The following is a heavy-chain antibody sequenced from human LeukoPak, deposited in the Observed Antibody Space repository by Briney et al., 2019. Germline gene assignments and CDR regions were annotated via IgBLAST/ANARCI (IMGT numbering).Heavy chain of an antibody. J-gene: IGHJ4*02. Sequence: SETLSFTCAVYGGSFSGYYWSWIRQPPGKGLEWIGEINHSGSTNYNPSLKSRVTISVDTSKSHFSLKLSSVTAADTAVYYCARQGDVVGPYYFDYWGQGTLVTVSS. V-gene: IGHV4-34*01. CDR3: ARQGDVVGPYYFDY. D-gene: IGHD1-26*01. CDR2: INHSGST. CDR1: GGSFSGYY.